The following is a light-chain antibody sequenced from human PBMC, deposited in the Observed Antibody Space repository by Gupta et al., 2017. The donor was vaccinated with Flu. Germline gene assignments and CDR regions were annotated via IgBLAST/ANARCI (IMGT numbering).Light chain of an antibody. J-gene: IGKJ3*01. CDR3: QQDGSSVT. Sequence: EIVLTQSPGTLSLSPGDRATLSCRASQSVRSDYLAWYQQKPGQAPRLLISGASSRAAGISDRFSGSGSGTDFTLTITRLEPEDFAVYYCQQDGSSVTFGHGTKVDIK. CDR1: QSVRSDY. CDR2: GAS. V-gene: IGKV3-20*01.